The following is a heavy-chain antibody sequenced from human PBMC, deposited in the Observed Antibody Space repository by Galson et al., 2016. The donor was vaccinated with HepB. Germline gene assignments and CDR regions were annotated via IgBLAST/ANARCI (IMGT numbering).Heavy chain of an antibody. Sequence: SLRLSCAASGVIFSSYSINWVRQAPGKGLEWVSYISSSSSYIYYADSVKGRFTISRDNAKNSLYLQMNSLRAEDTAVYYCARGVGVLDYWGQGTRVTVSS. V-gene: IGHV3-21*01. J-gene: IGHJ4*02. CDR2: ISSSSSYI. CDR1: GVIFSSYS. D-gene: IGHD3-3*01. CDR3: ARGVGVLDY.